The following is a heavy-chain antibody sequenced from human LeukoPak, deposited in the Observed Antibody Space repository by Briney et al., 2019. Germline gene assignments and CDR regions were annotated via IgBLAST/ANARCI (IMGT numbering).Heavy chain of an antibody. CDR2: FHTRGST. J-gene: IGHJ5*02. CDR3: ARVDGSCSGGSCPSGNWFDP. CDR1: RGSISSGNYY. Sequence: PSETLSLTCTVSRGSISSGNYYWRWIRQPAGKGLEWIVRFHTRGSTNYNPSLKSQVIISVDTSKNQFSLKLNSVTAADTAVYYCARVDGSCSGGSCPSGNWFDPWGQGTLVTVSS. D-gene: IGHD2-15*01. V-gene: IGHV4-61*02.